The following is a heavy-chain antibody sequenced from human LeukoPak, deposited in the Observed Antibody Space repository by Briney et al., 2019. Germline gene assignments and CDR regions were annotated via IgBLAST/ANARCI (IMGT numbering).Heavy chain of an antibody. Sequence: ASVKVSCKASGGTVNSYAISWVRQAPGQGLEWMGGIIPIFGTANYAQKIQGRVTITTDESTSTDYMELSSLRSEDTAVYYRARAQLIKYYYDSSGYWNFDYLGQGTLVTVSS. V-gene: IGHV1-69*05. CDR3: ARAQLIKYYYDSSGYWNFDY. CDR2: IIPIFGTA. J-gene: IGHJ4*02. D-gene: IGHD3-22*01. CDR1: GGTVNSYA.